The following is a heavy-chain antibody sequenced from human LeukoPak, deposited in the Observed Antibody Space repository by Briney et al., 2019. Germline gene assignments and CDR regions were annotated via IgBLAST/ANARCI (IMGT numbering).Heavy chain of an antibody. CDR3: ARGTSTIVATFSY. J-gene: IGHJ4*02. Sequence: SETLSLTCTVSGYSISSGYYWGWIRQPPGKGLEWIGSIYHSGTTYYNPSLKSRVTTSVDTSKNQFSLRLSSVTAADTAVYYCARGTSTIVATFSYWGQGTLVTVSS. D-gene: IGHD5-12*01. V-gene: IGHV4-38-2*02. CDR2: IYHSGTT. CDR1: GYSISSGYY.